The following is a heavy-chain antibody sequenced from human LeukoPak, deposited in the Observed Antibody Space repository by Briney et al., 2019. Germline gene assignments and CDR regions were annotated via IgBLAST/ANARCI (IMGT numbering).Heavy chain of an antibody. CDR3: ARALRSGWSGRWFAP. J-gene: IGHJ5*02. Sequence: SSETLSLTCTVSGGSISSSSYYGGWGRQPPGKGREWIVYIYHSGSTYYKPSLKSRVTISVDRSKNQFSLKLSSVTAADTAVYYCARALRSGWSGRWFAPWGQGTLVTVSS. CDR2: IYHSGST. V-gene: IGHV4-30-2*01. D-gene: IGHD3-22*01. CDR1: GGSISSSSYY.